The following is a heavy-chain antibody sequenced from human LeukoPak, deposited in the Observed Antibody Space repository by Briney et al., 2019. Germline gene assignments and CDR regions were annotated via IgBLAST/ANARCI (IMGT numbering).Heavy chain of an antibody. D-gene: IGHD3-22*01. CDR2: IYPDDSDT. J-gene: IGHJ3*01. V-gene: IGHV5-51*01. CDR3: ARPNITSYYDSRGYDAFDV. CDR1: GYRFNAYW. Sequence: GESLKISCKGSGYRFNAYWVAWVRQMPGKGLEWMGIIYPDDSDTRYSPSFQGQVTISADKSVRTAYLQWGSLKASDTAMYYCARPNITSYYDSRGYDAFDVWGQGTMVTVSS.